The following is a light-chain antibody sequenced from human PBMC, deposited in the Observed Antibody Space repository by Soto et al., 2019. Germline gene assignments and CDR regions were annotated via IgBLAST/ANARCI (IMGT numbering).Light chain of an antibody. CDR1: QGIRHY. V-gene: IGKV1-39*01. CDR2: AAS. CDR3: QQSYSTWT. J-gene: IGKJ1*01. Sequence: DIQMTQSPSSLSASVGDRVTITCRASQGIRHYLAWYQQKPGKAPKILIYAASSLQSGVPSRFSGGGSGTDFTLTISSLQPEYVATYYCQQSYSTWTFGQGTKVDIK.